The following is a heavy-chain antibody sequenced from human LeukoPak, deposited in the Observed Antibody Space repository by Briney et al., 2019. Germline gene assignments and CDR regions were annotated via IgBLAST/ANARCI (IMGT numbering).Heavy chain of an antibody. CDR1: GFTFSHAW. V-gene: IGHV3-15*01. CDR2: IKSKTDGGTT. J-gene: IGHJ6*02. CDR3: TTDEQWLDEFYYYGMDV. Sequence: GGSLRLSCAASGFTFSHAWMSWVRQAPGKGLEWVGRIKSKTDGGTTDYAAPVKGRFTISRDDSKNTLYLQMNSLRTEDSALYYCTTDEQWLDEFYYYGMDVWGQGTTVTVSS. D-gene: IGHD6-19*01.